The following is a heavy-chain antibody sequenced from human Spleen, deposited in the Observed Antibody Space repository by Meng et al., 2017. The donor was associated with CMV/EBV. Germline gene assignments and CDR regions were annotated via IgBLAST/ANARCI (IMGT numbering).Heavy chain of an antibody. CDR3: ARDYGSGTYLGLDS. V-gene: IGHV3-33*08. Sequence: GESLKISCAASGFTFSSYGMHWVRQAPGTGLEWVAVTWYDGSNQYYADSVKGRFTVSRDNAKNSLYLQMNSLRAEDTAIYYCARDYGSGTYLGLDSWGQGTLVTVSS. CDR2: TWYDGSNQ. D-gene: IGHD1-26*01. CDR1: GFTFSSYG. J-gene: IGHJ4*02.